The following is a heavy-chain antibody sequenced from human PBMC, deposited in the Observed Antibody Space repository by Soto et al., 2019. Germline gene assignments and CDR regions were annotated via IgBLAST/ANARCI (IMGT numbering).Heavy chain of an antibody. Sequence: SETLSLTCAVYGGSFSGYYWSWIRQPPGKGLEWIGEINHSGSTNYNPSLKSRVTISVDTSKNQFSLKLSSVTAADTAVYYCARGGGQYQLLTAVYYYYYMDVWGKGTTVTVSS. J-gene: IGHJ6*03. V-gene: IGHV4-34*01. D-gene: IGHD2-2*01. CDR3: ARGGGQYQLLTAVYYYYYMDV. CDR2: INHSGST. CDR1: GGSFSGYY.